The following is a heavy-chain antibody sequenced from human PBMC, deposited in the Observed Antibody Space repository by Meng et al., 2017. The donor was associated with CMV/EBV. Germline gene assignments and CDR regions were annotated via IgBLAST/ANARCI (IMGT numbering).Heavy chain of an antibody. CDR1: GFTFSSYA. D-gene: IGHD2-2*01. V-gene: IGHV3-30-3*01. CDR3: ARENYCSSTSCPDYYYGMDV. Sequence: GESLKISCAASGFTFSSYAMHWVRQAPGKGLEWVAVISYDGSNKYYADSVKGRFTISRDNSKNTLYLQMNSLRAEDTAVYYCARENYCSSTSCPDYYYGMDVWGQGTTVTVSS. CDR2: ISYDGSNK. J-gene: IGHJ6*02.